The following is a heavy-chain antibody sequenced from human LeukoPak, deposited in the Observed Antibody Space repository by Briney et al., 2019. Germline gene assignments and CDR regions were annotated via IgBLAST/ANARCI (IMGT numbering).Heavy chain of an antibody. D-gene: IGHD2-2*01. J-gene: IGHJ3*02. Sequence: GGSLRLSCAASGFSFTNTWMIWVRQAPGKGPEWVGRIKTKTNGGTADYAAPVKGRFTISRDDSKNTLYLQMNSLQTEDTAVYYCTTRYCSSMGCYDEGFDIWGQGTMVTVSS. CDR1: GFSFTNTW. CDR3: TTRYCSSMGCYDEGFDI. CDR2: IKTKTNGGTA. V-gene: IGHV3-15*01.